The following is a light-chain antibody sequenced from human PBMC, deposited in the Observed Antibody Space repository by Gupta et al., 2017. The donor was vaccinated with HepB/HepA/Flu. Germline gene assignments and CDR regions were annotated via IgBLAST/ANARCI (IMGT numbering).Light chain of an antibody. CDR1: SSDVGSYNL. CDR3: CSYAGSSVVV. V-gene: IGLV2-23*02. J-gene: IGLJ2*01. Sequence: QSALTQPAYVSGSPGKSINISCTGPSSDVGSYNLVSWYQQHPGKAPKLMIYEVSKRPSGVSNRFSGPKSGNTASLTISGLQAEDEADYYCCSYAGSSVVVFGGGTKLTVL. CDR2: EVS.